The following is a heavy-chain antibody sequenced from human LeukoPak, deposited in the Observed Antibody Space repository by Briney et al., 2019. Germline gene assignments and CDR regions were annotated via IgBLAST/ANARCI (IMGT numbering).Heavy chain of an antibody. D-gene: IGHD3-9*01. CDR1: GFTFSSYG. J-gene: IGHJ4*02. CDR3: ARPDILTGYYALDY. V-gene: IGHV3-30*02. CDR2: IRKEGTNK. Sequence: PGGSLRLSCAASGFTFSSYGIHWVRQAPGKGLEWVAFIRKEGTNKYYSDSVKGRFTISRDNSKNTLYLEMNSLRAEDTAVYYCARPDILTGYYALDYWGQGTLVTVSS.